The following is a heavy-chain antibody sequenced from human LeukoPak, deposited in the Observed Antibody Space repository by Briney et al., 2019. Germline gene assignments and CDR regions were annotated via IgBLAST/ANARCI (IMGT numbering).Heavy chain of an antibody. D-gene: IGHD2-15*01. CDR2: ISDPHSGSQT. J-gene: IGHJ4*02. CDR1: GFTFSSYT. V-gene: IGHV3-23*01. Sequence: GGSLRLSCAASGFTFSSYTMNRVRLALGQGLEWVSTISDPHSGSQTHYADSVKGRFTISRDDSQNTVYLQMDSLRAEDTAVYYCTTRLQHHFDYWGQGTQVTVSS. CDR3: TTRLQHHFDY.